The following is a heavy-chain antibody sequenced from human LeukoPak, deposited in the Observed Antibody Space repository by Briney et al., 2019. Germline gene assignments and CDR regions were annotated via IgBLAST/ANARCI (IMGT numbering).Heavy chain of an antibody. CDR2: INHRGST. J-gene: IGHJ4*02. D-gene: IGHD1-26*01. Sequence: PSETLSLTCAVRGGSISGRYWSWIRQSPGKGLEWIGEINHRGSTNQNPSLKSRVTLSVDTSKHQFSLKLTSVTAADAAVYYCASSVGSTDYWGQGTLVTVSS. V-gene: IGHV4-34*01. CDR1: GGSISGRY. CDR3: ASSVGSTDY.